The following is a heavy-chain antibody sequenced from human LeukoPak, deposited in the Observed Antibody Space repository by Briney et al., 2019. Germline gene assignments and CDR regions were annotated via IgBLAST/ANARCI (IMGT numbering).Heavy chain of an antibody. CDR3: AREACSSTSCYTGLFAP. D-gene: IGHD2-2*02. V-gene: IGHV1-69*04. Sequence: ASVKVSCKASGCTFSSYGISWVRQAPGQGLEWMGRIIPIFGKTNYAQKFQGRVTITADKSTSTAYMELSSLRSEDTAVYYCAREACSSTSCYTGLFAPWGQGTLVTVSS. CDR1: GCTFSSYG. J-gene: IGHJ5*02. CDR2: IIPIFGKT.